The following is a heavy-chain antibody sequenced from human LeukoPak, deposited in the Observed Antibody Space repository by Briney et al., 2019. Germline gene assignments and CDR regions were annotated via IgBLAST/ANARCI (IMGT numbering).Heavy chain of an antibody. CDR2: INPNSGGT. CDR3: ARAIIAGFFDY. V-gene: IGHV1-2*02. Sequence: ASVTVSCKASGYTFTGYYMHWVRQAPGQGLEWMGWINPNSGGTNYAQKFQGRVTMTRDTSISTAYMERSRLRSDDTAVYYCARAIIAGFFDYWGQGTLVTVSS. J-gene: IGHJ4*02. D-gene: IGHD6-13*01. CDR1: GYTFTGYY.